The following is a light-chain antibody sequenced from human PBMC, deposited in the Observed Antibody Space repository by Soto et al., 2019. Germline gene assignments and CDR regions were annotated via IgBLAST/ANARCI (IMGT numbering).Light chain of an antibody. Sequence: DIQMTQSPSSLSASVGDRVTITCRASQGISKHLISAASTLQSGVPSRFSGSGSGTDFTLTISSLQPEDVATYYCQKYTNVPTFGGGTKVEIK. CDR3: QKYTNVPT. CDR2: AAS. J-gene: IGKJ4*01. V-gene: IGKV1-27*01. CDR1: QGISK.